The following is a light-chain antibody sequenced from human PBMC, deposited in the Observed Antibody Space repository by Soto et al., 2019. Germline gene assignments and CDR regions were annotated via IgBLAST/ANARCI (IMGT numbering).Light chain of an antibody. CDR2: LND. V-gene: IGLV1-47*02. CDR1: SSNIGTNY. Sequence: QPVLTQPPSASGTPGQRVTISCAGSSSNIGTNYVHWYQQLPGTAPKLLIYLNDQRPSGVPDRFSGSKSGTSASLAISGLRSEDEADYFCAAWDGSLDGRFVFGAGTKVTVL. J-gene: IGLJ1*01. CDR3: AAWDGSLDGRFV.